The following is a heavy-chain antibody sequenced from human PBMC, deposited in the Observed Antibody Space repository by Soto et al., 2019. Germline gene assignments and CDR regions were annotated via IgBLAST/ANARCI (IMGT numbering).Heavy chain of an antibody. D-gene: IGHD2-2*01. V-gene: IGHV4-34*01. J-gene: IGHJ5*02. CDR1: GGSFSGYY. CDR2: INHSGST. Sequence: SETLSLTCAVYGGSFSGYYWSWIRQPPGKGLEWIGEINHSGSTNYNPSLKSRVTISVDTSKNQFSLKLSSVTAADTAVYYCAKEGYCSSTSCSRASYNWFDPWGQGTLVTVSS. CDR3: AKEGYCSSTSCSRASYNWFDP.